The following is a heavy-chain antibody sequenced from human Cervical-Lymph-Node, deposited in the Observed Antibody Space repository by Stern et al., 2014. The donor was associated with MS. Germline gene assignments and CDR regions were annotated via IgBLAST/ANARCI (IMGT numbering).Heavy chain of an antibody. V-gene: IGHV3-7*01. CDR1: GFTFSNYW. D-gene: IGHD2-15*01. Sequence: EVQLVESGGGLVQPGASLRLSCAVSGFTFSNYWMTWVRQAPGQGLEWVGIIKTNGSEKSYEVSVKGRFTISRDNATNALYLQMNSLRAEATALYYCARAGRDLGTWGQGTLVAVSS. CDR3: ARAGRDLGT. J-gene: IGHJ5*02. CDR2: IKTNGSEK.